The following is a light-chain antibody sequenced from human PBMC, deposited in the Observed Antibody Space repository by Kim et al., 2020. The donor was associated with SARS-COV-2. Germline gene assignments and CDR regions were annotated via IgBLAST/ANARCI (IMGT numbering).Light chain of an antibody. Sequence: TVTTSCTGSSGSIASNYVQWYQQRPGSAPTTVIYEDNQRPSGVPDRFSGSIDSSSNSASLTISGLKTEDEADYYCQSYDSSNLNWVFGGGTQLTVL. V-gene: IGLV6-57*02. CDR2: EDN. CDR3: QSYDSSNLNWV. CDR1: SGSIASNY. J-gene: IGLJ3*02.